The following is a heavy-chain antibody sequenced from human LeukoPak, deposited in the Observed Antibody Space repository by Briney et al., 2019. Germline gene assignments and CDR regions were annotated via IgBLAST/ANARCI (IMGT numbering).Heavy chain of an antibody. CDR1: GGSISSYY. V-gene: IGHV4-59*01. Sequence: SETLSLTCTVSGGSISSYYWSWIRQPPGKGLEWIGYIYYSGSTNYNPSLKSRVTISVDTSKNQFSLKLSSVTAADTAVYYCARGPSILSLIQYNWFDSWGQGTLVTVSS. CDR2: IYYSGST. CDR3: ARGPSILSLIQYNWFDS. J-gene: IGHJ5*01. D-gene: IGHD3-16*02.